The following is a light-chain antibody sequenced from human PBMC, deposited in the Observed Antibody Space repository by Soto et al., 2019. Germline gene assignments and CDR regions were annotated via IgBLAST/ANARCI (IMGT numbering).Light chain of an antibody. V-gene: IGKV3-20*01. Sequence: EIVLTQSPGTLSLSPGERATLSCRASQSVSSNYLAWYQQKPGQPPRLLIFRASNRATGIPDRFSGSGSGTDFTLTISRLEPEDFAVYYCQQSDGSPLTFGGGTKVEIK. CDR2: RAS. J-gene: IGKJ4*01. CDR3: QQSDGSPLT. CDR1: QSVSSNY.